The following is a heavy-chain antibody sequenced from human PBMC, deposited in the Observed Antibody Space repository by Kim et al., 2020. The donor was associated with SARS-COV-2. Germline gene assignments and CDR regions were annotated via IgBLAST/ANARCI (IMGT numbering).Heavy chain of an antibody. Sequence: SETLSLTCTVSGGSVSSGSYYWSWIRQPPGKGLEWIGYIYYSGSTNYNPSLKSRVTISVDTSKNQFSLKLSSVTAADTAVYYCARDSYDSSGGSSGWFDPWGQGALVTVSS. V-gene: IGHV4-61*01. CDR3: ARDSYDSSGGSSGWFDP. CDR1: GGSVSSGSYY. J-gene: IGHJ5*02. D-gene: IGHD3-22*01. CDR2: IYYSGST.